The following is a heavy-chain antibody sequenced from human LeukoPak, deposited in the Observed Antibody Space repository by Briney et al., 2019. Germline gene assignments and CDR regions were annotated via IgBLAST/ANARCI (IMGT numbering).Heavy chain of an antibody. J-gene: IGHJ5*02. D-gene: IGHD3-10*01. V-gene: IGHV1-8*01. CDR3: ARTPAFFLLWFGETLQGWFDP. CDR1: GYTFTSYD. CDR2: MNPNSGNT. Sequence: ASVKVSCKTSGYTFTSYDINWVRQATGQGLEWMGWMNPNSGNTGYAQKFQGRVTMTRNTSISTAYMELSSLRSEDTAVYYCARTPAFFLLWFGETLQGWFDPWGQGTLVTVSS.